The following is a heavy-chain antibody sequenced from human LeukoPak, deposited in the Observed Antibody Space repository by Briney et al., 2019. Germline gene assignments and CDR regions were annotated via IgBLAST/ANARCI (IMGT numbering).Heavy chain of an antibody. Sequence: PSETLSLTCAVYGGSFSGYYWSWIRQPPGKGLEWIGEINHSGSTNYNPSLKSRVTISVDTSKNQFSLKLSSVTAAGTAVYYCAPRTPTIRGAFDIWGQGTMVTVSS. V-gene: IGHV4-34*01. CDR1: GGSFSGYY. CDR2: INHSGST. J-gene: IGHJ3*02. D-gene: IGHD5-24*01. CDR3: APRTPTIRGAFDI.